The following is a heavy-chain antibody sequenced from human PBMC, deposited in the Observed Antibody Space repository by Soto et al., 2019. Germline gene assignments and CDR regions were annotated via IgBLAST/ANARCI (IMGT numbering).Heavy chain of an antibody. CDR1: GFTFSNYA. V-gene: IGHV3-23*01. D-gene: IGHD3-3*01. J-gene: IGHJ6*02. CDR3: AKQPYYDFWSGYNYGMDV. CDR2: ISGSGGST. Sequence: EVQLLESGGGLVQPGGSLRLSCAASGFTFSNYAMSWVRQAPGEGLEWVSGISGSGGSTYYADSVKGRFTISGDNSKNTLYLQMNSLRAEDTAVYYCAKQPYYDFWSGYNYGMDVWGQGTTVTVS.